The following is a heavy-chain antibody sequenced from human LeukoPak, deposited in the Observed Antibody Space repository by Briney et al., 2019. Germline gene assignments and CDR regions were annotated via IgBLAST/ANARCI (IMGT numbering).Heavy chain of an antibody. CDR3: ARLGAKNYVWGSYRGYWFDP. J-gene: IGHJ5*02. CDR1: GYSFTSYW. CDR2: IYPGDSDT. Sequence: GESLKISCKGSGYSFTSYWIGWVRQMPGKGLEWMGIIYPGDSDTRYSPSFQGQVTISADKSISTAYLQWSSLKASDTAMYYCARLGAKNYVWGSYRGYWFDPWGQGTLVTVSS. D-gene: IGHD3-16*02. V-gene: IGHV5-51*01.